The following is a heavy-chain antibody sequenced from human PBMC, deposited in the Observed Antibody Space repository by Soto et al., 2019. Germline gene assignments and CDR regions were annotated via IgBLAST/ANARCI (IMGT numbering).Heavy chain of an antibody. J-gene: IGHJ4*02. Sequence: SETLSLTCTVSGGSFSPYYWSWIRQPPGQGLEWIGYVYYSGSTNYNPSLRSRVTISLDASKNQFSLRLNSVTATDTAVYYCARLGEMATQSLYYFDNWGQGALVTVSS. V-gene: IGHV4-59*01. CDR1: GGSFSPYY. CDR2: VYYSGST. D-gene: IGHD5-12*01. CDR3: ARLGEMATQSLYYFDN.